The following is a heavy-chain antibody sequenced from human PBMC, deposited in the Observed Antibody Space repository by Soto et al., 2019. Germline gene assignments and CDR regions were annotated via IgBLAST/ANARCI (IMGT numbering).Heavy chain of an antibody. J-gene: IGHJ6*02. CDR2: ISAYNGNT. CDR3: ARGIQLWLPYYGMDF. V-gene: IGHV1-18*01. CDR1: CCSVTIYI. D-gene: IGHD5-18*01. Sequence: ASVKIYCKASCCSVTIYIIRLVRPAHGQGLEWMGWISAYNGNTNYAQKLQGRVTMTTDTSTSTAYMELRSLRSDDTAVYYCARGIQLWLPYYGMDFWGQGTTVTVSS.